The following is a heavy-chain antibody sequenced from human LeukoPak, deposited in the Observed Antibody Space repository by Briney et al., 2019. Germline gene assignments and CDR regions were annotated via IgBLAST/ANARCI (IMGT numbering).Heavy chain of an antibody. J-gene: IGHJ4*02. V-gene: IGHV3-23*01. Sequence: GGSLRLSCAASGFTFSSYAMSWVRQAPGKGLEWVSSISGSGGCTYNADSVKGRFTISRDNSKNTLYLQMNSLRAEDTAVYYCAKGLNGWSYFYYWGQGTLVTVSS. CDR2: ISGSGGCT. CDR3: AKGLNGWSYFYY. CDR1: GFTFSSYA. D-gene: IGHD6-19*01.